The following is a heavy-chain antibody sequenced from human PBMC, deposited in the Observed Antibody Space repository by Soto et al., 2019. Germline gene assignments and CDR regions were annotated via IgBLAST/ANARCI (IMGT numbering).Heavy chain of an antibody. CDR1: GGTFSSYA. CDR3: ASVPPGVDTASYWFDP. V-gene: IGHV1-69*13. Sequence: SVKVSCKASGGTFSSYAISWVRQAPGQGREWMGGILPTFGTANYAQKFQGRVTITADESTSTAYMELSSLRSEDTAVYYCASVPPGVDTASYWFDPWGQGTLVTVSS. CDR2: ILPTFGTA. D-gene: IGHD5-18*01. J-gene: IGHJ5*02.